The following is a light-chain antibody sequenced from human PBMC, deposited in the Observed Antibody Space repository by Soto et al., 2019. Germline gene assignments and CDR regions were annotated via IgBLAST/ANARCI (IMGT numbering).Light chain of an antibody. V-gene: IGKV1-33*01. CDR1: QDISNH. J-gene: IGKJ2*01. Sequence: DIQMTQSPSSLSASVGDRVTITCQASQDISNHLNWYQQKPGKAPDLLIYDASNLERGVPSRFSRSVSGTDFTFTISSLQPEDFATYYCQHYHNYMYTFGQGTNLEI. CDR3: QHYHNYMYT. CDR2: DAS.